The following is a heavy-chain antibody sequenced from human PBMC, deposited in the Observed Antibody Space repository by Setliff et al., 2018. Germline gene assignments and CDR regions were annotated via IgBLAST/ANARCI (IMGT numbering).Heavy chain of an antibody. CDR2: IIPNLSST. CDR3: ARDRAYSSSWFLWFDP. CDR1: GGTLSDYS. V-gene: IGHV1-69*08. D-gene: IGHD6-13*01. Sequence: AASVKVSCKASGGTLSDYSISWVRQAPGQGLEWMGRIIPNLSSTSLARKFQGRVKLTADKSTSTASMELFSLRSEDTAVYYCARDRAYSSSWFLWFDPWGQGTLVTVSS. J-gene: IGHJ5*02.